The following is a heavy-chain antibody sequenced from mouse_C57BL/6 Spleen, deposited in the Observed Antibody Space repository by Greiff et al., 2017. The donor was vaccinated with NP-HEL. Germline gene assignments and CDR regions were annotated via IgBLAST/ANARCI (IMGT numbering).Heavy chain of an antibody. D-gene: IGHD1-1*01. J-gene: IGHJ2*01. CDR2: ISDGGSYT. Sequence: DVQLVESGGGLVKPGGSLKLSCAASGFTFSSYAMSWVRQTPEKRLEWVATISDGGSYTYYPDNVKGRFTISRDNAKNNLYLQMSHLKSEDTAMYYCARGTVVAFDYWGQGTTLTVSS. V-gene: IGHV5-4*01. CDR1: GFTFSSYA. CDR3: ARGTVVAFDY.